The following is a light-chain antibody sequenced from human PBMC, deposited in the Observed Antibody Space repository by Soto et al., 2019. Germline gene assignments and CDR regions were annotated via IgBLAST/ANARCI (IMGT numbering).Light chain of an antibody. CDR1: QFVSNY. CDR2: DAS. J-gene: IGKJ1*01. V-gene: IGKV3-11*01. CDR3: QQRSNWPPT. Sequence: EIVLTRSPATLSLSPGERATLSCRASQFVSNYLAWYQQKPGQAPRLLINDASNRATAVPARFSGSGSGTDFTLTISSLDPEDFAVYYCQQRSNWPPTFGQGTKVEIK.